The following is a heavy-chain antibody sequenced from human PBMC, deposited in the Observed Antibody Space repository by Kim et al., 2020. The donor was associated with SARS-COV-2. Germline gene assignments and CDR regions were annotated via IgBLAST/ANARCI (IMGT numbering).Heavy chain of an antibody. J-gene: IGHJ5*02. D-gene: IGHD1-1*01. V-gene: IGHV1-2*02. CDR1: GYTFTGYY. Sequence: ASVKVSCKASGYTFTGYYMHWVRQAPGQGLEWMGWINPNSGGANYAQKFQGRVTMTRDTSISTAYMELSRLRSDDTAVYYCAVGGTTLIGNWFDPWGRGTLVTASS. CDR3: AVGGTTLIGNWFDP. CDR2: INPNSGGA.